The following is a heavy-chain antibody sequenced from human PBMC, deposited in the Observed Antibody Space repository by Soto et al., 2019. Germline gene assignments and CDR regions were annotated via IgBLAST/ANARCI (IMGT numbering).Heavy chain of an antibody. V-gene: IGHV3-30*18. CDR1: GFILSSYG. CDR3: AKIRSSSSSYYFYSGMDV. D-gene: IGHD6-6*01. J-gene: IGHJ6*02. Sequence: GGSLRLSCAASGFILSSYGIHWVRQAPGKGLEWVSLIAYDGINRYYADSVKGRFTMSRDNSKNTVYLQMDSLRGEDTAVYYCAKIRSSSSSYYFYSGMDVWGQGTTVTVS. CDR2: IAYDGINR.